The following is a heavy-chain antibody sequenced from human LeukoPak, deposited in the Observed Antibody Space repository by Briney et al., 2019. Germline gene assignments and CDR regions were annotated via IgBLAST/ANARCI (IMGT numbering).Heavy chain of an antibody. Sequence: SGPTLVKATQTLTLTCSFSGFSLRTTGVGVAWIRQPPGKALQWLSVIYWDDDRRHSPSLQNRVSITKDTSRNQVVFTMTNMDPADTATYFCAGIGATGIERTFDYWGRGILVTVSS. CDR3: AGIGATGIERTFDY. V-gene: IGHV2-5*02. CDR2: IYWDDDR. CDR1: GFSLRTTGVG. D-gene: IGHD6-13*01. J-gene: IGHJ4*02.